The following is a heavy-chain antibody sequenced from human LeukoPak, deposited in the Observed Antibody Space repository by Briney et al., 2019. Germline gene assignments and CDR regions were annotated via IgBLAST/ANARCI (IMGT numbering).Heavy chain of an antibody. CDR2: ITIGSTSI. V-gene: IGHV3-48*04. Sequence: GGSLRLSCAASGSTFSDYHMNWVRQAPGKGLEWISYITIGSTSIYCADSVKGRFTISRDNAKNSLYLQMNSLRAEDTAVYYCARDEGLLWFGDSRYFDYWGQGTLVTVSS. CDR3: ARDEGLLWFGDSRYFDY. D-gene: IGHD3-10*01. J-gene: IGHJ4*02. CDR1: GSTFSDYH.